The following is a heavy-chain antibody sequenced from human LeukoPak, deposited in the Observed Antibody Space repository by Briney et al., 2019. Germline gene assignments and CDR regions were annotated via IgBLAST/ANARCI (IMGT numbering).Heavy chain of an antibody. CDR2: IYRGGPT. CDR3: ARDSYVDSEAVRWFDP. V-gene: IGHV3-66*01. CDR1: GLTVSSNY. Sequence: GSLRLSCAASGLTVSSNYMSWVRQAPGKGLEWGPVIYRGGPTYYADTVKGRFTISRDNSKNTLYLQMNSLRAEDTAVYYCARDSYVDSEAVRWFDPWGQGTLVTVSS. J-gene: IGHJ5*02. D-gene: IGHD4-17*01.